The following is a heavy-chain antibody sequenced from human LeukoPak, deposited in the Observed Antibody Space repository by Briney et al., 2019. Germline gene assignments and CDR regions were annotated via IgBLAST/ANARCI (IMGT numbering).Heavy chain of an antibody. CDR1: GGPISSYY. D-gene: IGHD3-22*01. Sequence: PSETLSLTCTVSGGPISSYYWSWIRQPPGKGLEWIRYIYYSGSTNYNPSLKSRVTISVDTSKNQFSLKLSSVTAADTAVYYCARTPDSSGYLEFDYWGQGTLVTVSS. J-gene: IGHJ4*02. CDR3: ARTPDSSGYLEFDY. CDR2: IYYSGST. V-gene: IGHV4-59*01.